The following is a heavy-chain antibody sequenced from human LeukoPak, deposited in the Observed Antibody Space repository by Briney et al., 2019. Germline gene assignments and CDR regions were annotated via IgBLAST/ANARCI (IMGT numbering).Heavy chain of an antibody. J-gene: IGHJ2*01. CDR3: ARSVVTLYWYFDL. D-gene: IGHD4-23*01. CDR1: GGSFSGYY. V-gene: IGHV4-34*01. CDR2: INHSGST. Sequence: SETLSLTCAVYGGSFSGYYWSWIRQPPGKGLEWIGEINHSGSTNYNPSLKSRVTISLDTSKNQFSLKLSSVTTADTAVYYCARSVVTLYWYFDLWGRGTLVTVSS.